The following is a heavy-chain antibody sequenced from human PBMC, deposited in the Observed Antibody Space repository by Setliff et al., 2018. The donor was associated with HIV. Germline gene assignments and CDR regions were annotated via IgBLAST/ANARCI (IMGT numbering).Heavy chain of an antibody. D-gene: IGHD1-26*01. J-gene: IGHJ4*01. Sequence: AGGSLRLSCTASGFTFGDYAMSWVRQAPGKGLEWVSYISMSSHTSVIYSDSVKGRFTISRDNARNSFYLQMSSLRVDDTAVYFCARDKWASGFDFWGHGTLVTVSS. CDR2: ISMSSHTSV. V-gene: IGHV3-48*01. CDR3: ARDKWASGFDF. CDR1: GFTFGDYA.